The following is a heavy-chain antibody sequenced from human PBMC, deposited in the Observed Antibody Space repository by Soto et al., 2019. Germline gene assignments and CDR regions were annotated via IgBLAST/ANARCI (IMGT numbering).Heavy chain of an antibody. CDR3: AKDIAYGDYVGSDAFDI. D-gene: IGHD4-17*01. V-gene: IGHV3-23*01. CDR1: GFTFSSYA. J-gene: IGHJ3*02. CDR2: ISGSGGST. Sequence: EVQLLESGGGLVQPGGSLRLSCAASGFTFSSYAMSWVRQAPGKGLEWVSAISGSGGSTYYADSVKGRFTISRDNSKNXRYLQMNSLSAEDRAVYYCAKDIAYGDYVGSDAFDIWGQGTMVTVSS.